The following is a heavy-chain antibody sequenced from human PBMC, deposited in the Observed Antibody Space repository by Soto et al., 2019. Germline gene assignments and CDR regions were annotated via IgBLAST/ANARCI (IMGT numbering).Heavy chain of an antibody. J-gene: IGHJ4*02. D-gene: IGHD3-10*01. Sequence: SETLSLSCTVSGGSISSGTYYWGWIRQPPGKGLEWIGSFCYTGSTDYNPSLKSRVTISTDTSRNQFSLKLNSVSAADTAVYYCARLFKNLYVSENSFWYWGPGTLVTVSS. CDR3: ARLFKNLYVSENSFWY. CDR1: GGSISSGTYY. V-gene: IGHV4-39*01. CDR2: FCYTGST.